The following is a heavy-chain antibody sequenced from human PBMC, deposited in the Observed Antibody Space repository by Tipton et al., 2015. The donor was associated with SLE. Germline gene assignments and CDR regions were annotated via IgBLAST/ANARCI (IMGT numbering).Heavy chain of an antibody. CDR1: GASTRGYY. CDR2: IYYSGST. CDR3: ARSGDYSGIYYYGFDV. J-gene: IGHJ6*02. Sequence: GLVKPSETLSLTCTVSGASTRGYYWSWIRQPPGKGLEYIGYIYYSGSTNYNPSLKSRVTISVDTSGNQFSLRLTSVTAADTAVYYCARSGDYSGIYYYGFDVWGQGTTVTVSS. V-gene: IGHV4-59*01. D-gene: IGHD4-11*01.